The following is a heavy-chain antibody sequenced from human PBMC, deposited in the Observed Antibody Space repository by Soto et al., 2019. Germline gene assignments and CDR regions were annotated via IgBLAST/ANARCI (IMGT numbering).Heavy chain of an antibody. CDR3: ARESIAAAANYYYGMDV. V-gene: IGHV1-8*01. CDR1: GYTFTSYD. J-gene: IGHJ6*02. CDR2: MNPNSGNT. Sequence: QVQLVQSGAEVKKPGASVKVSCKASGYTFTSYDINWVRQATGQGLEWMGWMNPNSGNTGYAQKFQGRATMTRNTSIRTAYMELSSLRSEDTAVYYCARESIAAAANYYYGMDVWGQGTTVTVSS. D-gene: IGHD6-13*01.